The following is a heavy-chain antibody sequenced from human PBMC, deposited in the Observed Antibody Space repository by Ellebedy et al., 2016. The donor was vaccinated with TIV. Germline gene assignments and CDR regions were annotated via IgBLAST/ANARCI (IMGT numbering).Heavy chain of an antibody. J-gene: IGHJ5*02. Sequence: ASVKVSXKASGYTFTSYYMHWVRQAPGQGLEWMGIINPSGGSTSYAQKFQGRVTMTEDTSTDTAYMELSSLRSEDTAVYYCATIPSWDYGAHRWFDPWGQGTLVTVSS. CDR1: GYTFTSYY. CDR3: ATIPSWDYGAHRWFDP. D-gene: IGHD4-17*01. V-gene: IGHV1-46*01. CDR2: INPSGGST.